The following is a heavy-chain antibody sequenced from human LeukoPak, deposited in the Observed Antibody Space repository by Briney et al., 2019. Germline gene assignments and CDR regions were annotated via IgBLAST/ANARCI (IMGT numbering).Heavy chain of an antibody. D-gene: IGHD6-13*01. V-gene: IGHV3-23*01. CDR3: AKAVAAAGKTEFDY. CDR2: ISGSGGRT. CDR1: GSTFSSYA. J-gene: IGHJ4*02. Sequence: GGSLRLSCAASGSTFSSYAMSWVRQAPGKGLEWVSAISGSGGRTYYADSVKGRFTISRDSSKNTLYLQMNSLRAEDTAVYYCAKAVAAAGKTEFDYWGQGTLVTVSS.